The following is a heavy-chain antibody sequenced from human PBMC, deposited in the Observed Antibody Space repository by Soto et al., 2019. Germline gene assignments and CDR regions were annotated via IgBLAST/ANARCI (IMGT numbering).Heavy chain of an antibody. V-gene: IGHV5-51*01. CDR1: GYSFTSYW. CDR3: ARREDIVVVPAAMLAGAIVSDAFDN. Sequence: GESLKISCKGSGYSFTSYWIGWVRQMPGKGLEWMGIIYPGDSDTRYSPSLQGQVTISAAKSISTAYLQWSGLKASDTSMYYKARREDIVVVPAAMLAGAIVSDAFDNWGQGTMVTVSS. CDR2: IYPGDSDT. D-gene: IGHD2-2*01. J-gene: IGHJ3*02.